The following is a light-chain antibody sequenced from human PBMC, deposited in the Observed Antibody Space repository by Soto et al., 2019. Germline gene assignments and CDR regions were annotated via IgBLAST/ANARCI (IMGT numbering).Light chain of an antibody. Sequence: QPALTQPPSASGSPGQSVTISCTGTIRIVGGYDYVSWYQQHPGKAPKFIIYEVTRRPAGVPVRFSGSKSGNTASLTVSGLQPEDEADYYCSSYAGKNNYVFGTGTKVTVL. V-gene: IGLV2-8*01. CDR2: EVT. CDR1: IRIVGGYDY. CDR3: SSYAGKNNYV. J-gene: IGLJ1*01.